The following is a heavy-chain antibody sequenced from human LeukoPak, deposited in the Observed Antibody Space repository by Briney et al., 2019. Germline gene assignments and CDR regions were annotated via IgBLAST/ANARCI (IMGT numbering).Heavy chain of an antibody. CDR2: INHSGST. CDR3: ARGNFRYGSGSYYSLDY. D-gene: IGHD3-10*01. J-gene: IGHJ4*02. Sequence: SETLSLTCAVYGGSFSGYYWSWIRQPPGKGLEWIGEINHSGSTNYNPSLKSRVTISVDTSKNQFSLKLSSVTAADTAVYYCARGNFRYGSGSYYSLDYRGQGTLVTVSS. V-gene: IGHV4-34*01. CDR1: GGSFSGYY.